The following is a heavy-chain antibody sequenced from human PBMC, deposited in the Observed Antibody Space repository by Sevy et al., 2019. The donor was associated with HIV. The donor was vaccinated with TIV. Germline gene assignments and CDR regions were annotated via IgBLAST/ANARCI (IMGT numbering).Heavy chain of an antibody. J-gene: IGHJ3*02. CDR1: GFSFKNVW. Sequence: GGSLRLSCAGSGFSFKNVWMTWVRQTPGKGLEWVGHAKRKSDGGSIDYGSPVNGRFAISRDDSNEMLYLQMSSLKTEDAAVFYCATVLGAGAAGAFEIWGQGTMVTVSS. D-gene: IGHD1-26*01. CDR2: AKRKSDGGSI. CDR3: ATVLGAGAAGAFEI. V-gene: IGHV3-15*01.